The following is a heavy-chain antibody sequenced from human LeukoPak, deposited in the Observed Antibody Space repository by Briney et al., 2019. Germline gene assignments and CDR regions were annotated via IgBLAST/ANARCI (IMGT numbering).Heavy chain of an antibody. CDR2: IYHSGST. V-gene: IGHV4-38-2*02. D-gene: IGHD4-17*01. J-gene: IGHJ6*02. CDR3: AKGLYGDRMDYYYYGMDV. Sequence: SETLSLTCTVSGYSISSGYYWGWSRPPPGKGLEGIGSIYHSGSTYYKPSLKSRVTISVDTSKNQFSLKLSSVTAADTAVYYCAKGLYGDRMDYYYYGMDVGGQGTTGTVS. CDR1: GYSISSGYY.